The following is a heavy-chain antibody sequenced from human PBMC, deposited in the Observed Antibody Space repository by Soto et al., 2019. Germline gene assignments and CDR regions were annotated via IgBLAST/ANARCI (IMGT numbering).Heavy chain of an antibody. D-gene: IGHD2-2*01. CDR2: IYYSGST. V-gene: IGHV4-59*01. Sequence: PSETLSLTCTVSGGSISSYYWSWIRQPPGKGLEWIGYIYYSGSTNYNPSLKSRVTISVDTSKNQFSLKLSSVTAADTAVYYCARALSGDIVVVPAAISFDPWGQGTLVTVSS. CDR3: ARALSGDIVVVPAAISFDP. J-gene: IGHJ5*02. CDR1: GGSISSYY.